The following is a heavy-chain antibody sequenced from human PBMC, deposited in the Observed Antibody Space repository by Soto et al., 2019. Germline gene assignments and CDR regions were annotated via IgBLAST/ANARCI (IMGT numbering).Heavy chain of an antibody. J-gene: IGHJ3*02. Sequence: GESLKISCKGSGYSFTSYWIGWVRQMPGKGLEWIVIIYPGDSDTRYSPSFQGQVTISADKSISTAYLQWSSLKASDTAMYYCARLNARSWDTLIWFGEFGAFDIGGQGTMVNVSS. V-gene: IGHV5-51*01. D-gene: IGHD3-10*01. CDR3: ARLNARSWDTLIWFGEFGAFDI. CDR2: IYPGDSDT. CDR1: GYSFTSYW.